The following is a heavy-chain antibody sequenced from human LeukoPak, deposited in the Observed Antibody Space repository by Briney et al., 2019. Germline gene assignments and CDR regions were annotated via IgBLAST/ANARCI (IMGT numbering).Heavy chain of an antibody. V-gene: IGHV3-23*01. CDR1: GVTFSSYA. CDR3: AKLHYESGSYRHFDY. D-gene: IGHD1-26*01. Sequence: GGSLRLSCVASGVTFSSYAVSWVRQAPGKGLEWVSAISGRGGDTYYADSAKGRFSISRDNSKNTLYLQMNSLRAEDTAVYYCAKLHYESGSYRHFDYWGQGTLVTVSS. CDR2: ISGRGGDT. J-gene: IGHJ4*02.